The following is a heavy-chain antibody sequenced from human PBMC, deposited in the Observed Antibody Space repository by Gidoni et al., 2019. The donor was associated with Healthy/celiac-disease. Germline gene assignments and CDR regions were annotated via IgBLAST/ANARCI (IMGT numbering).Heavy chain of an antibody. CDR3: ARDSTTGTTFPALDAFDI. CDR2: MSSSSSYI. J-gene: IGHJ3*02. V-gene: IGHV3-21*01. D-gene: IGHD1-1*01. CDR1: GFTFSSYS. Sequence: EVQLVESGGGLVKPGGSLRLSCAASGFTFSSYSMNWVRQAPGKGLEWVSSMSSSSSYIYYADSVKGRFTISRDNAKNSLYLQMNSLRAEDTAVYYCARDSTTGTTFPALDAFDIWGQGTMVTVSS.